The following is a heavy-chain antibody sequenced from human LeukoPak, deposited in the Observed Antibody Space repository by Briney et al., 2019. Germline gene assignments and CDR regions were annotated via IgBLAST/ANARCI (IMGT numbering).Heavy chain of an antibody. Sequence: GGSLRLSCAASGFTFSSYGMNWVRQAPGKGLEWVSAISGSGGSTYYADSVKGRFTISRDNSKNTLYLQMNSLRAEDTAVYYCAKPLHPAYGGRPLFDYWGQGTLVTVSS. CDR2: ISGSGGST. CDR3: AKPLHPAYGGRPLFDY. CDR1: GFTFSSYG. D-gene: IGHD2-21*01. V-gene: IGHV3-23*01. J-gene: IGHJ4*02.